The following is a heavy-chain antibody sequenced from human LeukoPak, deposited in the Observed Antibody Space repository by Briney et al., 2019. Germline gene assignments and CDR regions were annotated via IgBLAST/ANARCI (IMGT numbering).Heavy chain of an antibody. CDR2: INHSGST. CDR3: ARARKTYYYGSGSYSPSPRFDY. CDR1: GVSFSGYY. V-gene: IGHV4-34*01. D-gene: IGHD3-10*01. J-gene: IGHJ4*02. Sequence: SETLSLTCAVYGVSFSGYYWSWIRQPPGKGLEWIGEINHSGSTNYNPSLKSRVTISVDTSKNQFSLKLSSVTAADTAVYYCARARKTYYYGSGSYSPSPRFDYWGQGTLVTVSS.